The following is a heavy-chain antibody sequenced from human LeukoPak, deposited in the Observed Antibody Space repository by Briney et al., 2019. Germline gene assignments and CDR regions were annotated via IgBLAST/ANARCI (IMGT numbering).Heavy chain of an antibody. CDR1: GFTFSNYA. CDR2: ISGSGGST. D-gene: IGHD4-17*01. V-gene: IGHV3-23*01. J-gene: IGHJ4*02. CDR3: ARGGWRFDYGDYDY. Sequence: PGGSLRLSCAASGFTFSNYAMSWVRQAPGKGLEWVSAISGSGGSTYYADSVKGRFTVSRDFSKNTLYLQMNSLRAEDTAVYYCARGGWRFDYGDYDYWGQGTLVTISS.